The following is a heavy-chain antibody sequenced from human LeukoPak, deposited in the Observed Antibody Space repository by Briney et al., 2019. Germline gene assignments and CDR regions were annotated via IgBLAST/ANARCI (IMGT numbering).Heavy chain of an antibody. CDR2: IYTSGRN. CDR3: ARADSGSSRPFDY. V-gene: IGHV4-4*07. J-gene: IGHJ4*02. CDR1: HGSLSSSF. D-gene: IGHD1-26*01. Sequence: ASGALSLTCPVSHGSLSSSFWSWIRPPAGKGLEWIGRIYTSGRNNYNPSLKSRVTMSLDTSKNQFSLKLTSVTAADTAVYYCARADSGSSRPFDYWGQGSLVTVSS.